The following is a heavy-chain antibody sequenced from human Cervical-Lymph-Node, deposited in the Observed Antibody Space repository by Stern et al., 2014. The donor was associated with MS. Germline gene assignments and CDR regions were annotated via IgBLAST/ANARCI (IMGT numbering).Heavy chain of an antibody. Sequence: VQLVESGAEVKKPGASVKVSCKVSGYTLSKVSMHWVRQAPGKGLEWMGTSDSEVGGEIYAQPFAARVSMTEDTSTDTAYMELSSLTSDDTAVYYCATDRNDTGLEDFDLWGQGTMVTVSS. CDR3: ATDRNDTGLEDFDL. D-gene: IGHD3-22*01. CDR1: GYTLSKVS. CDR2: SDSEVGGE. J-gene: IGHJ3*01. V-gene: IGHV1-24*01.